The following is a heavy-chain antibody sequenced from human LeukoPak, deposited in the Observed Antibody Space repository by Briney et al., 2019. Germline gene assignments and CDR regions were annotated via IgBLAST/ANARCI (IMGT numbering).Heavy chain of an antibody. J-gene: IGHJ6*03. CDR3: AKDRRYDYVWGSYRPLYYYYYMNV. Sequence: GGSLRLSCAASGFTFSSYAMSWVRQAPGKGLEWVSAISGSGGSRYYADSVKGRFTIYRDNSKNTLYLQMNSLTAEDTAVYYCAKDRRYDYVWGSYRPLYYYYYMNVWGKGTTVTVSS. D-gene: IGHD3-16*02. CDR1: GFTFSSYA. CDR2: ISGSGGSR. V-gene: IGHV3-23*01.